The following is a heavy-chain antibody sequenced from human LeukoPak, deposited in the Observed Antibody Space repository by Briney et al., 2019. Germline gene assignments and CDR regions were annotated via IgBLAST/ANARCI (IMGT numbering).Heavy chain of an antibody. V-gene: IGHV3-30-3*01. CDR1: GFTFSSYA. Sequence: GGSLRLSCAASGFTFSSYAMHWVRHAPGKGLEWVAVLSYDGSNKYYADSVKGRFTISRDNSKNTLYLQMNSLRAEDTAVYYCARAPYCSGGSCYYYYYGMDVWGQGTTVTVSS. CDR2: LSYDGSNK. D-gene: IGHD2-15*01. J-gene: IGHJ6*02. CDR3: ARAPYCSGGSCYYYYYGMDV.